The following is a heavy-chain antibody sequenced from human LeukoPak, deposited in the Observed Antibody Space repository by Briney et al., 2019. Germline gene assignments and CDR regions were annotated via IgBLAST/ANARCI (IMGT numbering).Heavy chain of an antibody. CDR3: TRFISY. CDR1: GFTFSSYT. J-gene: IGHJ4*02. D-gene: IGHD3-10*01. Sequence: GGSLRLSCAASGFTFSSYTMSWVRQAPGKGLEWVGFIRSKAYGGTTEYAASVKGRFTISRDDSKSIAYLQMNSLKTEDTAVYYCTRFISYWGQGTLVTVSS. V-gene: IGHV3-49*04. CDR2: IRSKAYGGTT.